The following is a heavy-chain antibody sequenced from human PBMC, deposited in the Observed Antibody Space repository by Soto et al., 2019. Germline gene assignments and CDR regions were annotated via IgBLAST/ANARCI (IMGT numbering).Heavy chain of an antibody. Sequence: QGQLQESGPGLVKPLETLSLTWTVSGGSISSYYWSWIRQPPGKGLEWIGYIYYSGSTNYNPSLKSRVTISVDTSKNQFSLKLSSVTAADTAVYYCARRYGYSFDYWGQGTLVTVSS. CDR1: GGSISSYY. CDR3: ARRYGYSFDY. CDR2: IYYSGST. V-gene: IGHV4-59*08. D-gene: IGHD1-1*01. J-gene: IGHJ4*02.